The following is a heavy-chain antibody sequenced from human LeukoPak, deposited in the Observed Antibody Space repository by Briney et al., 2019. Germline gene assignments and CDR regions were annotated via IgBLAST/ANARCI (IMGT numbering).Heavy chain of an antibody. CDR2: FDPEDGET. CDR1: GYTLTELS. V-gene: IGHV1-24*01. J-gene: IGHJ4*02. D-gene: IGHD3-22*01. CDR3: AKIHYYDSSGYSLAFGY. Sequence: ASVKVSCKVSGYTLTELSMHWVRQAPGKGLEWMGGFDPEDGETIYARKFQGRVTMTEDTSTDTAYMELSSLRSEDTAVYYCAKIHYYDSSGYSLAFGYWGQGTLVTVSS.